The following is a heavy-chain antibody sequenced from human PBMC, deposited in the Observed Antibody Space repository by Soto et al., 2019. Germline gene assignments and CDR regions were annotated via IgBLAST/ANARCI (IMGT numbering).Heavy chain of an antibody. J-gene: IGHJ4*02. CDR2: IGASGGST. CDR1: GFSFSSYA. Sequence: EVQLLQSGGGLVQPGGSLRLSCASSGFSFSSYAMSWVRQAPGKGLEWVSGIGASGGSTYYTDSVKGRFTIARDSSKNTVYLQMNILRAEDTAVYFCEKDLGFSAPPAFDYWGLGTQVTVSS. V-gene: IGHV3-23*01. D-gene: IGHD3-10*01. CDR3: EKDLGFSAPPAFDY.